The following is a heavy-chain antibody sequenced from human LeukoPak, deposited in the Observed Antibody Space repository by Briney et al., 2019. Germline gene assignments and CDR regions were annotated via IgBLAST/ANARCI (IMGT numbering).Heavy chain of an antibody. Sequence: GASVKVSCXASGYTFTSYDISWVRQAPGQGLEWMGRIIPIFGTANYAQKFQGRVTITTDESTSTAYMELSSLRSEDTAVYYCARDRSPMVRGVIGLDWGQGTLVTVSS. CDR1: GYTFTSYD. CDR3: ARDRSPMVRGVIGLD. J-gene: IGHJ4*02. CDR2: IIPIFGTA. D-gene: IGHD3-10*01. V-gene: IGHV1-69*05.